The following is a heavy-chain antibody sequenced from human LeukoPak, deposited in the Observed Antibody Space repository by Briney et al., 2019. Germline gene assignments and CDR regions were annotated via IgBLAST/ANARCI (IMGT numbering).Heavy chain of an antibody. Sequence: GGSLRLSCAASGFTFSSYSMNWVRQAPGKGLEWVSSISSSSSYIYYADSVKGRFTISRDNAKNSLYLQMNSLRAEDTAVYYCARDLGYCSSTSCHYGMDVWGQGTTVTVSS. CDR2: ISSSSSYI. V-gene: IGHV3-21*01. D-gene: IGHD2-2*01. CDR1: GFTFSSYS. CDR3: ARDLGYCSSTSCHYGMDV. J-gene: IGHJ6*02.